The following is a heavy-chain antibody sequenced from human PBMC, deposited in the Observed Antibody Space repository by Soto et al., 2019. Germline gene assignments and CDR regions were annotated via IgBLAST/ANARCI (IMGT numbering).Heavy chain of an antibody. CDR3: ANSRGGTFLGYHGMDI. J-gene: IGHJ6*02. V-gene: IGHV1-69*01. Sequence: QVQLVQSGPEVKKTGTSVKVSCKASGGTVSSRAISWVRQAPGQGLEWMGGIIPVFGRVNYAEKFQDRVTITADESTGTVYMELSSLRSEDTALYYCANSRGGTFLGYHGMDIWGQGTTVSVSS. CDR2: IIPVFGRV. CDR1: GGTVSSRA. D-gene: IGHD3-16*01.